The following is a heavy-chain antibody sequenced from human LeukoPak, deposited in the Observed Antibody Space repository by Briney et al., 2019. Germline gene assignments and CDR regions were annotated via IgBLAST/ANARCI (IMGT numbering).Heavy chain of an antibody. CDR3: ARESCSGGSCYRKRFDP. D-gene: IGHD2-15*01. V-gene: IGHV1-69*01. CDR2: IIPIFGTA. Sequence: ASVKVSCKASGGTFSSYATSWVRQVPGQGLEWMGGIIPIFGTANYAQKFQGRVTITADESTSTAYMELSSLRSEDTAVYYCARESCSGGSCYRKRFDPWGQGTLVTVSS. J-gene: IGHJ5*02. CDR1: GGTFSSYA.